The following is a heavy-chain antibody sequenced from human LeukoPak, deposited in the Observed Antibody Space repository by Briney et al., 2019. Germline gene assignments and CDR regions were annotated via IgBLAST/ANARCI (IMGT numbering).Heavy chain of an antibody. Sequence: PGGSLRLSCEASGFTFSNYGMLWVRQAPGKGLEWVAVIWYDGTNKYYADSVKGRFTISRDNSKNTLYLQMNSLRAEDTAVYYCAKGVTIFGGGIDYWGQGTLVTVSS. D-gene: IGHD3-3*01. V-gene: IGHV3-33*06. CDR2: IWYDGTNK. CDR3: AKGVTIFGGGIDY. CDR1: GFTFSNYG. J-gene: IGHJ4*02.